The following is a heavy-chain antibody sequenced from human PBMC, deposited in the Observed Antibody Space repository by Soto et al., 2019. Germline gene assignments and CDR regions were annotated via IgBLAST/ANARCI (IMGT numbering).Heavy chain of an antibody. CDR3: ARDDGLSSTNVKAFDI. J-gene: IGHJ3*02. D-gene: IGHD2-2*01. CDR1: GFTFSRYY. CDR2: ISTTSTYT. V-gene: IGHV3-21*01. Sequence: ELQLVESGGGLVEPGESLRLSCAASGFTFSRYYMNWVRQAPGKGLEWVSSISTTSTYTHNADSLKGRFTISRDNAKKLLYLQMDSLRAEDTAVYYCARDDGLSSTNVKAFDIWGQGTKVTVSS.